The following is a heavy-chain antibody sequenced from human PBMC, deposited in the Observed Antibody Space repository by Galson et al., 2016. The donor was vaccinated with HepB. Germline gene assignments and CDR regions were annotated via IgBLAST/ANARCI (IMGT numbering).Heavy chain of an antibody. J-gene: IGHJ4*02. CDR2: FYSGGST. D-gene: IGHD2-8*02. CDR1: GFTVSSYY. Sequence: SLRLSCAASGFTVSSYYMSWVRQAPGKGLEWVSVFYSGGSTYYADSVKGRFTISRDNSKNTLYLQMNSLRVEDTALYYCAKEFVATGGVVGDYWGQGTLVTVSS. V-gene: IGHV3-53*01. CDR3: AKEFVATGGVVGDY.